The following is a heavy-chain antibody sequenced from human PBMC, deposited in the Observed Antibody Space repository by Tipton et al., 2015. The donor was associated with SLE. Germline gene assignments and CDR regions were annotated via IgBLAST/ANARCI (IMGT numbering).Heavy chain of an antibody. Sequence: SLRLSCAASGFTFSSYGMPWVRQAPGKGLEWVAVIWYDGSNKYYADSVKGRFTISRDNSKNTRYLQMNSLRAEDTVVYYCAKDGGSYHYYGMDVWGQGTTVTVSS. D-gene: IGHD1-26*01. CDR3: AKDGGSYHYYGMDV. V-gene: IGHV3-30*18. J-gene: IGHJ6*02. CDR1: GFTFSSYG. CDR2: IWYDGSNK.